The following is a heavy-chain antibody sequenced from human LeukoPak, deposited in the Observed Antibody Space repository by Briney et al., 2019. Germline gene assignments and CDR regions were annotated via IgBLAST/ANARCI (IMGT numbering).Heavy chain of an antibody. J-gene: IGHJ4*02. CDR2: IYTRGT. CDR1: GGSISNYY. D-gene: IGHD5-12*01. Sequence: SETLSLTCTVSGGSISNYYWSWIRQLAGKGLEWIGRIYTRGTSHNPSLKGRVTMSVDTSKNQFSLKLSSVTAADTAVYYCARGDSGYDFGYWGQGTLVTVSS. V-gene: IGHV4-4*07. CDR3: ARGDSGYDFGY.